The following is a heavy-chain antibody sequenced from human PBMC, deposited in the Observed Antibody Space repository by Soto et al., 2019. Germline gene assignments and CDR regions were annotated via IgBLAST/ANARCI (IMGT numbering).Heavy chain of an antibody. CDR3: ARELYYYGISGFNY. D-gene: IGHD3-22*01. CDR1: GLTINTYS. V-gene: IGHV3-21*01. CDR2: ISSSSSYI. Sequence: EVQLEESGGGLVKPGGSLRLSCVASGLTINTYSMMWVRQAPGKGLEWVSSISSSSSYIYYADSVKGRFTISRDNAKNSLYLQMNSLRAEDTAVYYCARELYYYGISGFNYWGQGTLVTVSS. J-gene: IGHJ4*02.